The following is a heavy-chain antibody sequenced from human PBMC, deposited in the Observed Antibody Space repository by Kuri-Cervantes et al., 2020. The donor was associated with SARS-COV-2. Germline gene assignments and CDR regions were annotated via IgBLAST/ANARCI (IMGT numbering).Heavy chain of an antibody. J-gene: IGHJ4*02. Sequence: ESLKISCAVYGGSFSGYYWSWIRQPPGKGLEWIGEINHSGSTNYNPSLKSRVTISVDTSKNQFSLKLSSVTAADTAVCYCARGRSFVGNWGQGTLVTVSS. CDR2: INHSGST. CDR3: ARGRSFVGN. CDR1: GGSFSGYY. D-gene: IGHD3-16*01. V-gene: IGHV4-34*01.